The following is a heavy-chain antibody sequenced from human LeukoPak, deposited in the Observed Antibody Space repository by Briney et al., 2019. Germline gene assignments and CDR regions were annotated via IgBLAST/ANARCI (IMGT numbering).Heavy chain of an antibody. CDR1: GGSISSGGYS. J-gene: IGHJ5*02. CDR3: ARGITYYDILTGPENWFDP. Sequence: SQTLSLTCAVSGGSISSGGYSWSWIRQPPGKGLEWIGYIYHSGSTYYNPSLKSRVTISVDRSKNQISLKLSSVTAADTAVYYCARGITYYDILTGPENWFDPWGQGTLVTVSS. CDR2: IYHSGST. D-gene: IGHD3-9*01. V-gene: IGHV4-30-2*01.